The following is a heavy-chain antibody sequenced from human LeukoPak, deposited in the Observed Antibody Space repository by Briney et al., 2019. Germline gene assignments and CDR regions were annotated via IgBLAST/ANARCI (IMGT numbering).Heavy chain of an antibody. Sequence: SETLSLTCTVSGGSISSSSYYWGWIRQPPGKGLEWIGSIYYSGSTYYNPSLKSRVTISVDTSKNQFSLKLSSVTAADAAVYYCASSYYYDSSGYPDDAFDIWGQGTMVTVSS. J-gene: IGHJ3*02. D-gene: IGHD3-22*01. V-gene: IGHV4-39*01. CDR2: IYYSGST. CDR3: ASSYYYDSSGYPDDAFDI. CDR1: GGSISSSSYY.